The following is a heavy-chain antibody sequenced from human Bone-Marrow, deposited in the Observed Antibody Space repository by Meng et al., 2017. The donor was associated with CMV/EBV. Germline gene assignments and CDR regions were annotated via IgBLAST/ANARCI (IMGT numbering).Heavy chain of an antibody. CDR1: GFTFSSYW. Sequence: GESLKISCAASGFTFSSYWMTWFRQAPGKGLEWVSVIYSGGSSTYYADSVKGRFTISRDNAKNSLYLQMNSLRAEDTAVYYCARDQIVVVPAARDYYYYYGMDVWGQGTTVTVSS. CDR3: ARDQIVVVPAARDYYYYYGMDV. D-gene: IGHD2-2*01. V-gene: IGHV3-NL1*01. J-gene: IGHJ6*02. CDR2: IYSGGSST.